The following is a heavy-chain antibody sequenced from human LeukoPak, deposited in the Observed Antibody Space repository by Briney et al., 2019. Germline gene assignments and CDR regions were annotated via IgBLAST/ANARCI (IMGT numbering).Heavy chain of an antibody. D-gene: IGHD6-19*01. V-gene: IGHV4-38-2*02. J-gene: IGHJ4*02. CDR1: GYSISSGYY. CDR3: ARVPYSSGWYVYYFDY. Sequence: PSETLSLTCTVSGYSISSGYYWGWIRQPPGKGLEWIGTIYHSGSTYYNPSLKSRVTILVDTSKNQFSLKLSSVTAADTAVYYCARVPYSSGWYVYYFDYWGQGTLVTVSS. CDR2: IYHSGST.